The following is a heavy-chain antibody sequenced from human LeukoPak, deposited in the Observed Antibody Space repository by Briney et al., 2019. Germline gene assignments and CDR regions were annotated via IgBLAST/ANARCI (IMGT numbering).Heavy chain of an antibody. V-gene: IGHV3-74*01. CDR2: INNDGSGT. CDR3: ASSPYSSSW. D-gene: IGHD6-6*01. Sequence: GGSQRLSCAASGFTFSNYWMHWVRQAPGKGLVWVSRINNDGSGTTYADSVKGRFTISRDNAKNTLYLQMNSLRAEDTAVYYCASSPYSSSWWGQGTLVTVSS. J-gene: IGHJ4*02. CDR1: GFTFSNYW.